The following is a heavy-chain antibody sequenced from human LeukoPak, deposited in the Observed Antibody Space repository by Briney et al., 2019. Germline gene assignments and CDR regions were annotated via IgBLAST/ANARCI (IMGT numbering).Heavy chain of an antibody. CDR2: ISYDGTNK. Sequence: GGSLRLSCAASGFTFSSYAMHWVRQAPVKGLEWVAVISYDGTNKYCADSVKGRFTISRDNSKNTLDLQMNGLGVEDTAVYYCARGSGYSYGYFDYWGQGTLVTVSS. CDR3: ARGSGYSYGYFDY. CDR1: GFTFSSYA. D-gene: IGHD5-18*01. V-gene: IGHV3-30-3*01. J-gene: IGHJ4*02.